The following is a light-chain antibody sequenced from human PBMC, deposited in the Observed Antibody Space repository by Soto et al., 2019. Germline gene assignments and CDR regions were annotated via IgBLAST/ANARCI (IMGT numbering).Light chain of an antibody. V-gene: IGKV1-39*01. J-gene: IGKJ2*01. Sequence: DIQMTQSPSPLSASVRERVTITCRASQNIHNFLNWYQLKPGKAPKLLIYGGSSLQSDVPSRFSGSGSETDFTLTINSLQPEDFATYCCQQTYNAPYTFGQGTKLDVK. CDR3: QQTYNAPYT. CDR1: QNIHNF. CDR2: GGS.